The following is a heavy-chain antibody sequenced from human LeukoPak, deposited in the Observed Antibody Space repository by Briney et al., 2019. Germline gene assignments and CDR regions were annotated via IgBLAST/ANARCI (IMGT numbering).Heavy chain of an antibody. CDR3: ARASTVATAFDY. CDR2: ISYDGSNK. V-gene: IGHV3-30-3*01. J-gene: IGHJ4*02. D-gene: IGHD4-17*01. CDR1: GFTFSSYA. Sequence: PGRSLRLSCAASGFTFSSYAMHWVRQAPGKGLEWVAVISYDGSNKYYADSVKGRFTISRDSSKNTLYLQMNSLRAEDTAVYYCARASTVATAFDYWGQGTLVTVSS.